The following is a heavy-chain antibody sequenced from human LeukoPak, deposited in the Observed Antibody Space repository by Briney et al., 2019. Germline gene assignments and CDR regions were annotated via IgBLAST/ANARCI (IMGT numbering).Heavy chain of an antibody. CDR2: IDYGGST. CDR1: GGSIGSYY. Sequence: SETLSLTCTISGGSIGSYYWTWIRKPPGKGLEWIGYIDYGGSTNYNPSFKSRVTMSVDTSKNQFSLKLSSVTAAETAVYFCARHGGSWTFDNWGQGTLVTVSS. V-gene: IGHV4-59*08. J-gene: IGHJ4*02. CDR3: ARHGGSWTFDN. D-gene: IGHD6-13*01.